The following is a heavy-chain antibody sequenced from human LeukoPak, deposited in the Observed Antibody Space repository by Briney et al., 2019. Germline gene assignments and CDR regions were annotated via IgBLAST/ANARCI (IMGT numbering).Heavy chain of an antibody. CDR3: ARHNLLPPLLKLLRKPGWFDP. V-gene: IGHV4-39*01. J-gene: IGHJ5*02. CDR2: IHYSGST. D-gene: IGHD3-22*01. Sequence: GTLRLSCAASGFTFSNYAMNWARQPPGKGLEWIGSIHYSGSTYYNPSLKSRVTISVDTSKNQFSLKLTSVTAADTAVYYCARHNLLPPLLKLLRKPGWFDPWGQGTLVTVSS. CDR1: GFTFSNYA.